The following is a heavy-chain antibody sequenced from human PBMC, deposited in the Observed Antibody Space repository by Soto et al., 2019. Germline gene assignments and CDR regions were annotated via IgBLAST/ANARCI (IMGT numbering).Heavy chain of an antibody. CDR2: ISGSGGST. Sequence: GGSLRLSCAASGFTFSSYAMSWVRQAPGKGLEWVSAISGSGGSTYYADSVKGRFTISRDNSKNTLYLQMNSLRAEDTAVYYCAKIGLGYYTLNWFDPWGQGTLVTVPQ. CDR1: GFTFSSYA. V-gene: IGHV3-23*01. J-gene: IGHJ5*02. CDR3: AKIGLGYYTLNWFDP. D-gene: IGHD3-3*01.